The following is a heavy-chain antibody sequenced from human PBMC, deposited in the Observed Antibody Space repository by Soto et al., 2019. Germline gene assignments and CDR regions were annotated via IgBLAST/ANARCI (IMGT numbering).Heavy chain of an antibody. Sequence: SETLSLTCAVYGGSFSGYYWSWIRQPPGRGLEWIGEINHSGRANHNPSLKSRVTISVDTSKNLVSLQLSSVTAADTAVYYCARQPTTADIDLWFDPWGQGTLVTVSS. V-gene: IGHV4-34*01. D-gene: IGHD2-2*01. CDR2: INHSGRA. CDR1: GGSFSGYY. CDR3: ARQPTTADIDLWFDP. J-gene: IGHJ5*02.